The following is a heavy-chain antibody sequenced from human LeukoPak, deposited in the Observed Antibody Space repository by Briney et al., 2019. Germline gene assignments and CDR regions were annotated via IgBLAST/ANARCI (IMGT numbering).Heavy chain of an antibody. J-gene: IGHJ4*02. Sequence: SQTLSLTCAISGGSVSSNSAAWNWIRQSPSRGLEWLGRTYYRSKWYNDYAVSVKSRITINPDTSKNQFSLQLNSVTPEDTAVYYCAREDYCSSTSCHSRMSSWYDHYFDYWGQGTLVTVSS. CDR2: TYYRSKWYN. CDR3: AREDYCSSTSCHSRMSSWYDHYFDY. D-gene: IGHD2-2*01. V-gene: IGHV6-1*01. CDR1: GGSVSSNSAA.